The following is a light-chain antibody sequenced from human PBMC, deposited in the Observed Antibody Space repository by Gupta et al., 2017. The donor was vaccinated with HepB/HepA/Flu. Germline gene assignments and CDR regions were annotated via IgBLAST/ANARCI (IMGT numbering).Light chain of an antibody. CDR3: QQYGSSTEVT. V-gene: IGKV3-20*01. Sequence: EIVLTQSPGTLSLSPGERATLSCRASQSVSSSYLAWYQQKPGQAPRLLIYGASSRATGIPDRFSGSGSGTDFTLTISRREPEDFAVYYCQQYGSSTEVTFGHGTXVDIK. CDR2: GAS. CDR1: QSVSSSY. J-gene: IGKJ3*01.